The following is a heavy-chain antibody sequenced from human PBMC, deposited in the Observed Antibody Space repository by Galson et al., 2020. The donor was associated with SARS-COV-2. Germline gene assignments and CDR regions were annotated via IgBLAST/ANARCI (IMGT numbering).Heavy chain of an antibody. Sequence: ASVKVSCKASGYTFTSYGIIWVRQAPGQGLEWMGWISPYRGNTNYVQKLQDRVTMTTDTSTSTTYMELRSLRSDDTAVYYCARDPFPATGAPYYLDYWGEGTLVNVSS. J-gene: IGHJ4*02. CDR2: ISPYRGNT. V-gene: IGHV1-18*04. D-gene: IGHD5-12*01. CDR3: ARDPFPATGAPYYLDY. CDR1: GYTFTSYG.